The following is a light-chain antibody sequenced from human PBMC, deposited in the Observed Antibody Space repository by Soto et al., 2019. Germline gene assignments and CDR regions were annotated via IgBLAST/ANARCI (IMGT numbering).Light chain of an antibody. CDR2: KVS. V-gene: IGKV2-30*02. CDR1: PSLVHRDGIAY. J-gene: IGKJ5*01. CDR3: MKGTHWPIT. Sequence: DVVMTQSPLSLPVTLGQPASISCRSNPSLVHRDGIAYFSWFQQRPGRSPRRLIYKVSNRDSGVPARFSGSGSGTDFALKISRVEAEDVGVYYCMKGTHWPITFGQGTRLEIK.